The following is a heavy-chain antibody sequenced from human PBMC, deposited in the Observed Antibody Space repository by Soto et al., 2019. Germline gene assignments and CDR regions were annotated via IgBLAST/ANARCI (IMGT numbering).Heavy chain of an antibody. CDR3: VKSRGGNNFDFFD. V-gene: IGHV3-64D*06. CDR2: VRGNGDPP. J-gene: IGHJ4*02. CDR1: GFTFSSYA. Sequence: GGTLRLSCSASGFTFSSYAMHWVRQAPGKGLEYVSGVRGNGDPPFYADSVKGRFTISRDNSKNTLYLQMSSLSADDTAVYYCVKSRGGNNFDFFDWGQGALVTVSS. D-gene: IGHD5-12*01.